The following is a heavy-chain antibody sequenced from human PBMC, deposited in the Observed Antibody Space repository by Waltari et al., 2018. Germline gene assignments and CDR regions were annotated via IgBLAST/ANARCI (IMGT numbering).Heavy chain of an antibody. Sequence: EVQLVESGGGLVQPGGSLRLSCAASGFTFSSYEMTWVRQAPGKGLEWVSYMSSSGSTIYYADSVKGRFTISRDNAKNSLYLQMNSLRAEDTAVYYCARGTPGGSYDFWSGYDYYYYGMDVWGQGTTVTVSS. D-gene: IGHD3-3*01. V-gene: IGHV3-48*03. CDR1: GFTFSSYE. CDR2: MSSSGSTI. CDR3: ARGTPGGSYDFWSGYDYYYYGMDV. J-gene: IGHJ6*02.